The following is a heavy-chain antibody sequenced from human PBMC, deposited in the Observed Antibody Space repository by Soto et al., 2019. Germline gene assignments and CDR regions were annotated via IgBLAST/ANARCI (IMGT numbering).Heavy chain of an antibody. CDR1: GYTFTGYY. CDR3: ARWRGWGLTHTDFDY. J-gene: IGHJ4*02. D-gene: IGHD6-19*01. Sequence: GASVKVSCKASGYTFTGYYMHWVRQAPGQGLEWMGWINPNSGGTNYAQKFQGRVTMTRDTSISTAYMELSRLRSDDTAVYYCARWRGWGLTHTDFDYWGQGTLVTAPQ. CDR2: INPNSGGT. V-gene: IGHV1-2*02.